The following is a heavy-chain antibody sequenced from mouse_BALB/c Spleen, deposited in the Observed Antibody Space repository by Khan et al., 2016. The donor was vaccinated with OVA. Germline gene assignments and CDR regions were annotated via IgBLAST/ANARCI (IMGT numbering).Heavy chain of an antibody. CDR2: ISSGSSTI. Sequence: EVELVESGGGLVQPGWSRKLSCAASGFTLSSFGMHWVRQAPEKGLEWVAYISSGSSTIYYADTVKGRFPISRDNPKNTLFLQMTSLRSEDTAMYYCATYGWWDWGAGTTVTVSS. CDR1: GFTLSSFG. CDR3: ATYGWWD. V-gene: IGHV5-17*02. J-gene: IGHJ1*01. D-gene: IGHD1-1*01.